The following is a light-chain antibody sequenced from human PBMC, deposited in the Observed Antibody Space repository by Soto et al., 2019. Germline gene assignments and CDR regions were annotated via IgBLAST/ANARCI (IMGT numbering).Light chain of an antibody. CDR1: NTDIGGYDY. Sequence: QSVLTPLDSVSGYLGESITLSCTGNNTDIGGYDYVFWYQQHPGGAAKLVIYDVTSRPSGVSNSFSRTKSGFTASLTISGLRAVDDAHCHCNSYRTYRTREVFGTRTKVTVL. V-gene: IGLV2-14*03. J-gene: IGLJ1*01. CDR2: DVT. CDR3: NSYRTYRTREV.